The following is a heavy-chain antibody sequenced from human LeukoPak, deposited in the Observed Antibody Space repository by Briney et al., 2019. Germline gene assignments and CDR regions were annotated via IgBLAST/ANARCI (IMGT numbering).Heavy chain of an antibody. J-gene: IGHJ6*03. D-gene: IGHD4-11*01. V-gene: IGHV1-2*02. CDR2: INPNSGGT. Sequence: ASVKVSCKASGYTFTGYIMHWVRQAPGQGLEWMGWINPNSGGTNCAQNFQARVTMTRDTSISTAYMELSRLRSDDTAVYYCARVGGSNPYYHYYYYMDVWGKGTTVSVS. CDR1: GYTFTGYI. CDR3: ARVGGSNPYYHYYYYMDV.